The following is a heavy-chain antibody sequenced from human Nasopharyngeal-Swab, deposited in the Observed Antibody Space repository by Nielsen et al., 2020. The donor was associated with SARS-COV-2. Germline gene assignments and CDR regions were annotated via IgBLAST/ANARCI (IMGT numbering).Heavy chain of an antibody. Sequence: GESLKISCAASGFTFSDSAIHWVRQASGNGLEWVGRIRSKGNNYATAYAASVKGRFTIFRDDPTNTAYLQMNSLKTEDTAVYYCARDLSSVWTSGLGVWGQGTTVTVSS. CDR1: GFTFSDSA. CDR3: ARDLSSVWTSGLGV. J-gene: IGHJ6*02. V-gene: IGHV3-73*01. D-gene: IGHD6-19*01. CDR2: IRSKGNNYAT.